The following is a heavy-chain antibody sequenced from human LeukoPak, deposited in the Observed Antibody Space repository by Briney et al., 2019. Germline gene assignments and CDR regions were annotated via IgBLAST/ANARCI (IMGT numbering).Heavy chain of an antibody. Sequence: HPGGSLRLSCAASGFTFSNYWMSWVRQTPGKGLEWVANIRQDGSERYYVDSVKGRFTISRDNAKNSLYLQMNSLRAEDTAVYYCARDEAYYDILTGYRGDSEGFDYWGQGTLVTVSS. V-gene: IGHV3-7*01. CDR3: ARDEAYYDILTGYRGDSEGFDY. CDR2: IRQDGSER. J-gene: IGHJ4*02. D-gene: IGHD3-9*01. CDR1: GFTFSNYW.